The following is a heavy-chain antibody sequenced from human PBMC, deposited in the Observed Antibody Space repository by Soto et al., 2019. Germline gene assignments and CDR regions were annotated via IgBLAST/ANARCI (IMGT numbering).Heavy chain of an antibody. Sequence: PGGSLRLSCAASGFAVSSNDMHWVRQGPGRGLEWVAAVGTNGDTYYTGSVKGRFTISRDNDTKSLYLQMNNLRDGDTAVYYCAIRGSLYCGGACYTDGPDYYGMDVWGQGNTVTVSS. CDR2: VGTNGDT. CDR3: AIRGSLYCGGACYTDGPDYYGMDV. D-gene: IGHD2-21*02. V-gene: IGHV3-13*01. J-gene: IGHJ6*02. CDR1: GFAVSSND.